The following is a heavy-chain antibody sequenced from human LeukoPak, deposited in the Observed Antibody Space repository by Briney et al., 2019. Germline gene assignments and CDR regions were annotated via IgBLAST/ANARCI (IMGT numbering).Heavy chain of an antibody. CDR1: GYTLTSYG. CDR3: ARVRQYGSGSEGLDY. D-gene: IGHD3-10*01. CDR2: ISAYNGNT. J-gene: IGHJ4*02. Sequence: ASVKVSCKASGYTLTSYGISWVRQAPGQGLEWMGWISAYNGNTNYAQKLQGRVTMTTDTSTSTAYMELRSLRSDDTAVYYCARVRQYGSGSEGLDYWGQGTLVTVSS. V-gene: IGHV1-18*01.